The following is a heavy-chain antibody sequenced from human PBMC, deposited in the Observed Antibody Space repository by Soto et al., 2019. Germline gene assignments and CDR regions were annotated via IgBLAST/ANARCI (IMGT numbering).Heavy chain of an antibody. CDR2: TYYRSKWYN. V-gene: IGHV6-1*01. CDR1: GDRVSSNSAA. J-gene: IGHJ2*01. D-gene: IGHD4-17*01. CDR3: PREYGDYAPGGYWYFDL. Sequence: SQPVSLHCAISGDRVSSNSAACNCIRQSPSRGLEWLGRTYYRSKWYNDYAVSVKSRITINPDTSKNQFSLQLNSVTPEDTAVYYCPREYGDYAPGGYWYFDLWGRGTLVTVSS.